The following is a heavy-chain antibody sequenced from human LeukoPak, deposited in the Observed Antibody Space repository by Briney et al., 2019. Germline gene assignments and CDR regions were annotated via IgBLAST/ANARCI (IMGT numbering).Heavy chain of an antibody. J-gene: IGHJ5*02. CDR3: ARDRRGSGSYSGNWFDP. V-gene: IGHV3-30*03. Sequence: PGGSLRLSCAASGFTFSSYVMHWVRQAPGKGLEWVAIISYDGSNKYYADSVKGRFTISRDNAKNSLYLQMNSLRAEDTAVYYCARDRRGSGSYSGNWFDPWGQGTLVTVSS. CDR2: ISYDGSNK. CDR1: GFTFSSYV. D-gene: IGHD3-10*01.